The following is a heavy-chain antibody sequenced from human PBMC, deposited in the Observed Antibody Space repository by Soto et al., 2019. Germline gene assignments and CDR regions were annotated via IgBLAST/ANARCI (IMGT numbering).Heavy chain of an antibody. CDR1: GFTFSSYW. V-gene: IGHV3-7*05. J-gene: IGHJ6*02. CDR2: IKQDGSEK. CDR3: ASSQYYYYYYGMDV. Sequence: GESLKISCAASGFTFSSYWMSWVRQAPGKGLEWVANIKQDGSEKYYVDSVKGRFTISRDNAKNSLYLQMNSLRAEDTAVYYCASSQYYYYYYGMDVWGQGTTVTVSS.